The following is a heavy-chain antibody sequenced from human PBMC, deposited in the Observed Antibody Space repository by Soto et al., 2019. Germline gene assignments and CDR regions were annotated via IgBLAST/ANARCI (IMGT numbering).Heavy chain of an antibody. V-gene: IGHV5-51*01. J-gene: IGHJ5*02. Sequence: GESLKISCKGSGYSFTSYWIGWVRQMPGKGLEWMGIIYPGDSDTRYSPSFQGQVTISADKSISTAYLQWSSLKASDTAMYYCARRLGSSGWYVQWFDPWGQGTLVRVSS. CDR1: GYSFTSYW. CDR2: IYPGDSDT. CDR3: ARRLGSSGWYVQWFDP. D-gene: IGHD6-19*01.